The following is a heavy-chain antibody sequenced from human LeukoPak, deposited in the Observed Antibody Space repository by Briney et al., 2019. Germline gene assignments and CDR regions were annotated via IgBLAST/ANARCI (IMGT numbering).Heavy chain of an antibody. Sequence: TGGSLRLSCAASGFTLGNYWMSWVRQAPGKGLKWVANINQDVSEINYLDSVRGRFTISRDNAKQSLNLQMNSLRAEDTGLYYCARDVVNRIRNDYYMDVWGKGTTVTVSS. J-gene: IGHJ6*03. V-gene: IGHV3-7*01. CDR3: ARDVVNRIRNDYYMDV. D-gene: IGHD1-1*01. CDR1: GFTLGNYW. CDR2: INQDVSEI.